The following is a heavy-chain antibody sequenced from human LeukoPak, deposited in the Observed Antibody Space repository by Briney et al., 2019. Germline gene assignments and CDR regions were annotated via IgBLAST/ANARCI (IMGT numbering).Heavy chain of an antibody. D-gene: IGHD3-3*01. CDR1: GGSISSGDYY. V-gene: IGHV4-30-4*01. CDR2: IYYSGST. Sequence: SETLSLTCTVSGGSISSGDYYWNWIRQPPGKGLEWIGYIYYSGSTYYNPSLKSRVTISVDTSKNQFSLKLSSVTAADTAVYYCARGTYYDFWSGYYGVDDYWGQGTLVTVSS. CDR3: ARGTYYDFWSGYYGVDDY. J-gene: IGHJ4*02.